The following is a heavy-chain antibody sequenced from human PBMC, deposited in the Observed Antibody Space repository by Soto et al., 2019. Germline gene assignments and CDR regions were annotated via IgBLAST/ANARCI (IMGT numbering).Heavy chain of an antibody. CDR2: ISSSSSII. Sequence: EVQLVESGGNLVQPGGSLRLSCAASGFTFSSYSMSWVRQAPGKGLAWVSYISSSSSIIYYTDSVKGRFTISRDNAKNSLYLQMNSLRDEDTAVYYCARDRYDSSGYPEYWGRGTLVTVSS. J-gene: IGHJ4*02. CDR3: ARDRYDSSGYPEY. CDR1: GFTFSSYS. D-gene: IGHD3-22*01. V-gene: IGHV3-48*02.